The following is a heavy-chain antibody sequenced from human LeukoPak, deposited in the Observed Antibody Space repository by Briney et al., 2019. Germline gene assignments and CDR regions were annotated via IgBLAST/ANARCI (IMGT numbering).Heavy chain of an antibody. V-gene: IGHV3-23*01. CDR3: AKDRHAPGRYCSSTSCFPFDS. J-gene: IGHJ5*01. D-gene: IGHD2-2*01. Sequence: GGSLRLSCVVSGFTFSSYAMSWVRQAPGKGLEWVSGISGSGGSTYYADSVKGRFTISRDNTKNTLYLQMNSLRPEDTAVYYCAKDRHAPGRYCSSTSCFPFDSWGQGTLVTVSS. CDR2: ISGSGGST. CDR1: GFTFSSYA.